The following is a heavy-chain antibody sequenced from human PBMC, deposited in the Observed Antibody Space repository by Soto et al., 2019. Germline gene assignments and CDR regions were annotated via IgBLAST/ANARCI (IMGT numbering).Heavy chain of an antibody. CDR3: AKVGAVAGIIYYFDY. CDR2: ISGSGGST. D-gene: IGHD6-19*01. Sequence: EVQLLESGGGLVQPGGSLRLSCAASGFTFSSYAMSWVRQAPGKGLEWVSAISGSGGSTYYADSVKGRFTISRDNSKNTLYRQRNSLRAEDTAVYDWAKVGAVAGIIYYFDYWGQGTLVTVSS. J-gene: IGHJ4*02. V-gene: IGHV3-23*01. CDR1: GFTFSSYA.